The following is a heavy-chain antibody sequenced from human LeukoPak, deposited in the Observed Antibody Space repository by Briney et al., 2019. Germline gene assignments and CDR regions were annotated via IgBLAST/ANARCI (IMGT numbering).Heavy chain of an antibody. V-gene: IGHV4-61*02. Sequence: SETLSLTCTVSGGSISSGSYYWSWIRQPAGKGLEWIGRIYTSGSTNYNPSLTSRVTISVDTSKNQFSLKLSSVTAADTAVYYCARELGRYCSSTSCAHGIDYWGQGTLVTVSS. CDR1: GGSISSGSYY. CDR3: ARELGRYCSSTSCAHGIDY. D-gene: IGHD2-2*01. CDR2: IYTSGST. J-gene: IGHJ4*02.